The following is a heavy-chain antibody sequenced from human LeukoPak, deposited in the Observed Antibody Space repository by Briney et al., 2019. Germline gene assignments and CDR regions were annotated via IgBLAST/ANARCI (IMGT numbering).Heavy chain of an antibody. D-gene: IGHD3-16*02. Sequence: GESLKISCKGAGYSFTSYWIGWVRQMPGKGLEGRGIIYPGDSDTRYSASFQGQVTISADKSISTAYLQWSTLKASDTAMYYCARLDYDYVWGSYRYPYYFDYWGQGTLVTVSS. CDR2: IYPGDSDT. V-gene: IGHV5-51*01. CDR3: ARLDYDYVWGSYRYPYYFDY. CDR1: GYSFTSYW. J-gene: IGHJ4*02.